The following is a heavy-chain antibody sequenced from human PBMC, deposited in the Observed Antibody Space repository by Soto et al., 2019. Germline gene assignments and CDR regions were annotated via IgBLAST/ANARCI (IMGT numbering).Heavy chain of an antibody. CDR3: ASYISIRGYSYGYPFDY. J-gene: IGHJ4*02. CDR2: IYYSGST. CDR1: GGSISSSSYY. Sequence: TSETLSLTCTVSGGSISSSSYYWGWIRQPPGKGLEWIGSIYYSGSTYYNPSLKSRVTISVDTSKNQFSLKLSSVTAADTAVYYCASYISIRGYSYGYPFDYWGQGTLVTVSS. D-gene: IGHD5-18*01. V-gene: IGHV4-39*01.